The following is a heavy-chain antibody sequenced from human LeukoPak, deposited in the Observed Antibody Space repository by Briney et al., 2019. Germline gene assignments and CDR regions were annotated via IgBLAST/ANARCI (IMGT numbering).Heavy chain of an antibody. D-gene: IGHD3-22*01. CDR2: IIPILGIA. CDR1: GGTFSNYA. Sequence: SVKVSCKASGGTFSNYAISWVRQAPGQGLEWMGRIIPILGIANYAQKFQGRVTITADKSTSTAYMGLSSLRSEDTAVYYCARDLLRYDSSGYPPPLFWGQGTLVTVSS. CDR3: ARDLLRYDSSGYPPPLF. V-gene: IGHV1-69*04. J-gene: IGHJ4*02.